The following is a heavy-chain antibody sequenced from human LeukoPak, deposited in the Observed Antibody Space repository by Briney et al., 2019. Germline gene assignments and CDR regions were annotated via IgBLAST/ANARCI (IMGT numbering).Heavy chain of an antibody. CDR3: ARALPGLAAGFDY. CDR2: ISYDGSNK. J-gene: IGHJ4*02. Sequence: GRSLRLSCAASGFTFSSYAMHWVRQAPGKGLEWVAVISYDGSNKNYADSVKGRFTISRDNSKNTLYLQMNSLRTEDTAVYYCARALPGLAAGFDYWGQGTLVTVSS. V-gene: IGHV3-30*04. D-gene: IGHD6-13*01. CDR1: GFTFSSYA.